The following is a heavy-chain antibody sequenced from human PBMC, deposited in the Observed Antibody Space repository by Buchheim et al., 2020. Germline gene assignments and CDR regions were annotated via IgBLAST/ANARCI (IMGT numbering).Heavy chain of an antibody. J-gene: IGHJ4*02. Sequence: EVQLVESGGGLVQPGGSLRLSCAASGFTFNRYWVHWVRQAPGKGLVWVSRINSDGLGTNYADSVKGRFTIPRDNAKNTLYLQMNSLRAEDTAVYYCVRDLSSSAAAGDYWGQGT. D-gene: IGHD6-13*01. V-gene: IGHV3-74*01. CDR1: GFTFNRYW. CDR3: VRDLSSSAAAGDY. CDR2: INSDGLGT.